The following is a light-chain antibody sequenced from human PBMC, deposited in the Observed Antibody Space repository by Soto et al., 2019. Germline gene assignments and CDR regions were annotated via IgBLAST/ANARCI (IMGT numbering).Light chain of an antibody. CDR3: QQYGSSPRT. CDR2: GAF. Sequence: EIVLTQSPGTLSLSPGERATLSCMASQSVSSSYLAWYHQNPGQAPSLLIYGAFSRATGIPDRVSGSGSGTDFTLTISRLEPEDFAMYYCQQYGSSPRTFGQGTQVEIK. CDR1: QSVSSSY. J-gene: IGKJ1*01. V-gene: IGKV3-20*01.